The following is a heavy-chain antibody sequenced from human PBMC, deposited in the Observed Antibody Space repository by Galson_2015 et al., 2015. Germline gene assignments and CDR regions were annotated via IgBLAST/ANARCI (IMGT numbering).Heavy chain of an antibody. Sequence: SLRLSCAASGFTFSTYGMHWVRQAPGKGLEWVAVISYDGSDKYYADSGKGRFSISRDNSKNTLYLQMNSLRADDTAVYYCARDRAGVPEIEYWGQGTMVTVSS. CDR1: GFTFSTYG. J-gene: IGHJ3*01. CDR2: ISYDGSDK. V-gene: IGHV3-30*03. CDR3: ARDRAGVPEIEY. D-gene: IGHD1-14*01.